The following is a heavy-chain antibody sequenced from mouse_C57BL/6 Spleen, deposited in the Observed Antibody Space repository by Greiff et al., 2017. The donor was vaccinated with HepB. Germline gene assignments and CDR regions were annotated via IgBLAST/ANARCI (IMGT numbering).Heavy chain of an antibody. CDR3: ARGAAQAPDYFDY. D-gene: IGHD3-2*02. CDR1: GYTFTSYW. CDR2: INPSSGYT. Sequence: VQLQQSGAELAKPGASVKLSCKASGYTFTSYWMHWVKQRPGQGLEWIGYINPSSGYTKYNQKFKDKATLTADKSSSTAYMQLSSLTYEDSAVYYCARGAAQAPDYFDYWGHSTTLTVSS. J-gene: IGHJ2*01. V-gene: IGHV1-7*01.